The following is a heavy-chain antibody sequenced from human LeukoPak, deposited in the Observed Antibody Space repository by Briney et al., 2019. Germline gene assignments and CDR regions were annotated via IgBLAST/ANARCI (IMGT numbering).Heavy chain of an antibody. J-gene: IGHJ4*02. CDR3: ARGTGWDRSDY. CDR1: GGSFSGYY. V-gene: IGHV4-34*01. D-gene: IGHD3-9*01. CDR2: INHSGST. Sequence: NPSETLSLTCAVYGGSFSGYYWSWIRQPPGKGLEWIGEINHSGSTNYNPSLKSRVTISVDTSKNQFPLKLSSVTAADTAVYYCARGTGWDRSDYWGQGTLVTVSS.